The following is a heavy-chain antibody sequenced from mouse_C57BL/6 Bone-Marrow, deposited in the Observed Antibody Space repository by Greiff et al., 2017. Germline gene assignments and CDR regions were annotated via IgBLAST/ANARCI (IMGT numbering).Heavy chain of an antibody. D-gene: IGHD2-5*01. V-gene: IGHV1-55*01. CDR3: ARPYYSNYWYFDV. J-gene: IGHJ1*03. CDR1: GYTFTSYW. Sequence: QVQLQQPGAELVKPGASVKMSCKASGYTFTSYWITWVKQRPGQGLEWIGDIYPGSGSTNYNETFKSKATLTVDTSSSTAYMQLSSLTSEDAAVYYCARPYYSNYWYFDVWGTGTTVTVSS. CDR2: IYPGSGST.